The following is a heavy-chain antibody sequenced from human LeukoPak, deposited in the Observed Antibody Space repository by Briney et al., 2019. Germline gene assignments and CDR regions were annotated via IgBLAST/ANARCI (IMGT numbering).Heavy chain of an antibody. D-gene: IGHD3-3*01. J-gene: IGHJ3*02. CDR3: ARGYYDFWSGYFGAFDI. CDR1: GFTFSTYW. V-gene: IGHV3-7*01. Sequence: GGSLRLSCAASGFTFSTYWMSWVRQAPGKGLEGLANIKQDGSEKYYVDSVKGRFTISRDNAKNSLYLQMISLRAEDTAVYYCARGYYDFWSGYFGAFDIWGQGTMVTVSS. CDR2: IKQDGSEK.